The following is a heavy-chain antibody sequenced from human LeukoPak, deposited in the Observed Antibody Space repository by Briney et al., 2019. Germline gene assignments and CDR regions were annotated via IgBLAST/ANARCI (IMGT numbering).Heavy chain of an antibody. J-gene: IGHJ5*02. CDR1: GGSISSSSYY. Sequence: ASETLSLTCTVSGGSISSSSYYWGWIRQPPGKGLEWIGSIYYSGSTYYNPSPKSRVTISVDTSKNQFSLKLSSVTAADTAVYHCARDFSMITLLNWFDPWGQGTLVTVSS. CDR2: IYYSGST. V-gene: IGHV4-39*07. D-gene: IGHD1-20*01. CDR3: ARDFSMITLLNWFDP.